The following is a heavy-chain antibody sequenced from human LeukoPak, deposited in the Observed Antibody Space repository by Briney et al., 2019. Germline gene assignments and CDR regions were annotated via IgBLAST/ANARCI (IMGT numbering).Heavy chain of an antibody. J-gene: IGHJ4*02. D-gene: IGHD3-9*01. V-gene: IGHV1-69*13. Sequence: ASVKVSCKASGGAFSSYAFSRVRQAPGQGLEWMGGIIPVFGTSNYAQKFQGRVTITADESTRTVYMELSSLRSEDTAVYYCASGYSILPYWGQGTLVTVSS. CDR1: GGAFSSYA. CDR2: IIPVFGTS. CDR3: ASGYSILPY.